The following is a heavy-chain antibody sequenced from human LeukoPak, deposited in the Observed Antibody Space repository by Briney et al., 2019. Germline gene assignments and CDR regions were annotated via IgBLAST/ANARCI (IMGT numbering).Heavy chain of an antibody. CDR2: FIPILGTA. V-gene: IGHV1-69*10. D-gene: IGHD3-3*01. Sequence: GASVKVSCKASGYTFTSYAMNWVRQAPGQGLEWMGVFIPILGTANSTQKLQGRVTITADISTNTVYMELSSLRSEDTAVYFCAGIPVFGVVLHQEPVWGKGTTVTVSS. CDR1: GYTFTSYA. CDR3: AGIPVFGVVLHQEPV. J-gene: IGHJ6*04.